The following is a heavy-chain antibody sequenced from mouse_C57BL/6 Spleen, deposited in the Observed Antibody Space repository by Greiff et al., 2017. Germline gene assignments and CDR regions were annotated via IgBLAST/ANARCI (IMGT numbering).Heavy chain of an antibody. CDR2: IDPNSGGT. J-gene: IGHJ2*01. CDR1: GYTFTSYW. V-gene: IGHV1-72*01. CDR3: AREGDYDERGYYFDY. Sequence: VQLQQPGAELVKPGASVKLSCKASGYTFTSYWMHWVKQRPGRGLEWIGRIDPNSGGTKYNEKFKSKATLTVDKPSSTAYMQLSSLTSGDSAVYYCAREGDYDERGYYFDYWGQGTTLTVSS. D-gene: IGHD2-4*01.